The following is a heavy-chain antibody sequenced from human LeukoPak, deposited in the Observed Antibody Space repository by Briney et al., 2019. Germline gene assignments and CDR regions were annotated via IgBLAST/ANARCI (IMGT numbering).Heavy chain of an antibody. CDR2: INPNSGGT. CDR3: ARVGGTGYPLAAFDY. V-gene: IGHV1-2*02. Sequence: ASVKVTCKASGYTFTGYYMHWVRQAPGQGLEWMGWINPNSGGTNYAQKFQGRVNMTRDTSISTAYMELSRLRSDDTAVYYCARVGGTGYPLAAFDYWGQGTLVTVSA. J-gene: IGHJ4*02. CDR1: GYTFTGYY. D-gene: IGHD3/OR15-3a*01.